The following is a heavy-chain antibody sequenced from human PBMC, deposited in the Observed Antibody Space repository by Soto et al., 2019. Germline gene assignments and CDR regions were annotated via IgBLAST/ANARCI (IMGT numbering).Heavy chain of an antibody. Sequence: ASVKVSCKASGYTFTSYAISWVRQAPGQGLEWMGWISAYNGNTNYAQKLQGRVTMTTDTSTSTAYMELRSLRSDDTAVYYCARGRRSSGWSDFEYWGQGTLVTVSS. CDR1: GYTFTSYA. J-gene: IGHJ4*02. V-gene: IGHV1-18*01. D-gene: IGHD6-19*01. CDR2: ISAYNGNT. CDR3: ARGRRSSGWSDFEY.